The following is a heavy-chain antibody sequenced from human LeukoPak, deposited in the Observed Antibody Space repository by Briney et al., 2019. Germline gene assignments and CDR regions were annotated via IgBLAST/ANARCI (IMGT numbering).Heavy chain of an antibody. Sequence: GGSLRLSCAASGFTFSHYAMHWVRQTPGKGLEWVAIISYDGSNEYYADSVKGRFTISRDNSKNTLCLQMNSLRAEDTALYYCVKGGQRYDFWRFDYWGQGTVVTVSS. D-gene: IGHD3-3*01. CDR1: GFTFSHYA. CDR2: ISYDGSNE. J-gene: IGHJ4*02. V-gene: IGHV3-30*04. CDR3: VKGGQRYDFWRFDY.